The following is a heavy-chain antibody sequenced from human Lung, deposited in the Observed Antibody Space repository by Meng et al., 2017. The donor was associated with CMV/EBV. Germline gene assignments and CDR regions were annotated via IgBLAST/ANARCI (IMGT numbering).Heavy chain of an antibody. D-gene: IGHD6-13*01. CDR3: ARHYDSSWFGY. CDR1: GYSFATYW. CDR2: IYCGDSKT. J-gene: IGHJ4*02. V-gene: IGHV5-51*01. Sequence: GEXXTISCKSSGYSFATYWIGWVRQMPGKDLEWMGMIYCGDSKTIYSPFFQGQVTISADKSISTAYLQWSSLQASDTAMYYCARHYDSSWFGYWGKGTLVTVSS.